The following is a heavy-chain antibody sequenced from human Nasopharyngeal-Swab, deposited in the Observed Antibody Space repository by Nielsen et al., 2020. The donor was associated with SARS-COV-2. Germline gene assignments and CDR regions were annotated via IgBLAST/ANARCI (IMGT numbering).Heavy chain of an antibody. D-gene: IGHD2-2*01. V-gene: IGHV3-53*01. J-gene: IGHJ6*02. CDR1: GFTVSSNY. CDR3: ARVPCSSTSCYAGGYGMDV. Sequence: GESLKISCAASGFTVSSNYMSWVRQAPGKGLEWVSVIYSGGSTYYADSVKGRFTISRDNSKNTLYLQMNSLRAEDTAVYYCARVPCSSTSCYAGGYGMDVWGQGTTVTVSS. CDR2: IYSGGST.